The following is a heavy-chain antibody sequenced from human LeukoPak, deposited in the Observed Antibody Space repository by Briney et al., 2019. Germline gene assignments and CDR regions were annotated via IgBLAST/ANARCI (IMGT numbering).Heavy chain of an antibody. J-gene: IGHJ4*02. V-gene: IGHV4-39*01. CDR2: IYYSGST. D-gene: IGHD2-21*01. Sequence: SETLSLTCTVSGGSISSSSYYWGWIRQPPGKGLEWIGSIYYSGSTCYNPSLKSRVTISVDTSKNQFSLKLSSVTAADTAVYYCARINCGGDCYTDYWGQGTLVTVSS. CDR3: ARINCGGDCYTDY. CDR1: GGSISSSSYY.